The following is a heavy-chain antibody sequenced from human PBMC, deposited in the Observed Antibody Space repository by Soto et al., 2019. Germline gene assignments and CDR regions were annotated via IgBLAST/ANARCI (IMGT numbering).Heavy chain of an antibody. D-gene: IGHD1-20*01. CDR1: GFSLTSPGMC. V-gene: IGHV2-70*13. CDR3: ARSIRGPRRFNGMDV. Sequence: SGPTLVNPTETLTLTCTFSGFSLTSPGMCVSWTRQPPGKALEWLALIEGDDDDKYYSTSLKTRLTISKDTRKNQVVLTMANMDPADTGTYYCARSIRGPRRFNGMDVWGQGTTVTAP. CDR2: IEGDDDDK. J-gene: IGHJ6*02.